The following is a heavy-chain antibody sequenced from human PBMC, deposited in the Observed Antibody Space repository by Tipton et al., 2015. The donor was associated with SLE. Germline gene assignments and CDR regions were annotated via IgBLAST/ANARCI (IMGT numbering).Heavy chain of an antibody. CDR2: INSDGSST. V-gene: IGHV3-74*01. CDR3: ASPLFLGYCSGGSCYPGC. CDR1: GFTFSSYW. J-gene: IGHJ4*02. Sequence: SLRLSCAASGFTFSSYWMHWVRQAPGKGLVWVSRINSDGSSTSYADSAKGRFTISRDNAKNTLYLQMNSLRAEDTAVYYCASPLFLGYCSGGSCYPGCWGQGTLVTVSS. D-gene: IGHD2-15*01.